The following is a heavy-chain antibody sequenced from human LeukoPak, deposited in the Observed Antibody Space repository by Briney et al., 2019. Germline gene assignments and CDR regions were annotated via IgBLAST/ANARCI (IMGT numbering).Heavy chain of an antibody. CDR1: GGSISSGGYS. V-gene: IGHV4-30-2*01. J-gene: IGHJ3*02. CDR3: ARDTVVTRAFDI. Sequence: SKTLSLTCAVSGGSISSGGYSWSWIRQPPGKGLEWIGYIYHSGSTYYNPSLKSRVTISVDRSKNQFSLKLSSVTAADTAVYYCARDTVVTRAFDIWGQGTMVAVSS. D-gene: IGHD4-23*01. CDR2: IYHSGST.